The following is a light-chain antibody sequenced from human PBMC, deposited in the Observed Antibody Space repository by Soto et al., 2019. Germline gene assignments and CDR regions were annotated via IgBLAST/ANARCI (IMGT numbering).Light chain of an antibody. V-gene: IGKV3-20*01. CDR1: QSVSSNY. CDR2: GAF. CDR3: QQYGSSPPIT. J-gene: IGKJ5*01. Sequence: EIVLTQSPGTLSLSQGERATFSCRASQSVSSNYLAWYQQKPGQAPRLLIYGAFKRATGIPDRFSGSGSGTDFTLTISRMEPEDFAVYCCQQYGSSPPITFGQGTRLEIK.